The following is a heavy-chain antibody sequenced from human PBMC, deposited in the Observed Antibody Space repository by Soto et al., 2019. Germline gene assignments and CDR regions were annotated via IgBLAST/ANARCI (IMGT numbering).Heavy chain of an antibody. D-gene: IGHD6-13*01. CDR2: INPNSGGT. CDR3: ARGYSSSWY. CDR1: GETYTGYY. V-gene: IGHV1-2*02. J-gene: IGHJ4*02. Sequence: GYFQASGETYTGYYMDWVRQDTGQGLEWMGWINPNSGGTNYAQKFQGRVTMTRDTSISTAYMELSRLRSDDTAVYYCARGYSSSWYWGQGTLVTV.